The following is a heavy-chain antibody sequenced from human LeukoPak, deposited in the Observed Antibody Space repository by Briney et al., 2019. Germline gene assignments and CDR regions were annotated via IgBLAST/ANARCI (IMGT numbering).Heavy chain of an antibody. Sequence: GGSLRLSCAASGFTFSRFAMSWVRQAPGKGLEWVSTINGPGDNPYYAETVKGRFTISRDNSKNTLYLQMHSLRAEDTAIYYCAKVSVCYGCYLDFWGQGTLVTVS. CDR2: INGPGDNP. D-gene: IGHD3-16*01. CDR3: AKVSVCYGCYLDF. V-gene: IGHV3-23*01. J-gene: IGHJ4*02. CDR1: GFTFSRFA.